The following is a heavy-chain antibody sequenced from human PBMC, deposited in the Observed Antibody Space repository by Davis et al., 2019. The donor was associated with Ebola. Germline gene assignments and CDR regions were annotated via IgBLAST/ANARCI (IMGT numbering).Heavy chain of an antibody. Sequence: GESLKISCAASGFTFSSYGMHWVRQAPGKGLEWVAVISYDGSNKYYADSVKGRFTISRDNSKNTLYLQMNSLRAEDTAVYYCAKAPGREGHWFDPWGQGTLVTVSS. CDR3: AKAPGREGHWFDP. CDR2: ISYDGSNK. J-gene: IGHJ5*02. D-gene: IGHD1-26*01. CDR1: GFTFSSYG. V-gene: IGHV3-30*18.